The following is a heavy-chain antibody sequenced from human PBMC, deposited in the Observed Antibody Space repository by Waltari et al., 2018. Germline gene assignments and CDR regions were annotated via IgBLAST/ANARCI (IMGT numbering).Heavy chain of an antibody. CDR3: AKDRGYYDSSVQIRPRGYYYYGMDV. CDR2: VSYDGSNK. J-gene: IGHJ6*02. V-gene: IGHV3-30*18. CDR1: GFTFSSYG. D-gene: IGHD3-22*01. Sequence: QVQLVESGGGVVQPGRSLRLSCAASGFTFSSYGMHWVRQAPGKGLEWVAVVSYDGSNKYYADSVKGRFTISRDNSKNTLYLQMNSLRAEDTAVYYCAKDRGYYDSSVQIRPRGYYYYGMDVWGQGTTVTVSS.